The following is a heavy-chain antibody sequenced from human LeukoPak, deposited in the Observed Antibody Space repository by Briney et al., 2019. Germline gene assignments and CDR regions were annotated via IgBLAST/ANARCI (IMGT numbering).Heavy chain of an antibody. CDR1: GGSISSGDYY. J-gene: IGHJ4*02. V-gene: IGHV4-30-4*08. D-gene: IGHD5-18*01. Sequence: SETLSLTCTVSGGSISSGDYYWSWIRQPPGKGLEWIGYIYYSGSTYYNPPLKSRVTISVDTSKNQFSLKLSSVTAADTAVYYCARVDNSYGPSGGVDYWGQGTLVTVSS. CDR3: ARVDNSYGPSGGVDY. CDR2: IYYSGST.